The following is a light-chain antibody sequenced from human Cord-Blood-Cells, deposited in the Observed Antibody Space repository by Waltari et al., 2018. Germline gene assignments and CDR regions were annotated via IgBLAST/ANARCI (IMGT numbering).Light chain of an antibody. CDR1: QSVSNN. V-gene: IGKV3-15*01. CDR3: QQYNNWPPLT. CDR2: GAS. J-gene: IGKJ4*01. Sequence: EIVMTQSPATLSVSPGERATLSCRASQSVSNNLTWYQQKPGQAPRLLIYGASTRATGNPARFSGSGSGTEFTLTISRLQSEDFAVNYCQQYNNWPPLTFGGGTKVEIK.